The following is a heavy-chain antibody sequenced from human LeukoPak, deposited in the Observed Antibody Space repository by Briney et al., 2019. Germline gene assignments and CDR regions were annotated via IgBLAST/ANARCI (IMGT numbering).Heavy chain of an antibody. CDR2: IHHSGNT. Sequence: SETLSLTCTVSGYSISSGFYWGWIRQPPGKGLEWIGIIHHSGNTYYNPSLKSRLTISADTSKNQFSLKLSSVAAADTAVYYCARVQYRGYDFWSGYSGLDYWGQGTLVTVSS. V-gene: IGHV4-38-2*02. CDR3: ARVQYRGYDFWSGYSGLDY. J-gene: IGHJ4*02. D-gene: IGHD3-3*01. CDR1: GYSISSGFY.